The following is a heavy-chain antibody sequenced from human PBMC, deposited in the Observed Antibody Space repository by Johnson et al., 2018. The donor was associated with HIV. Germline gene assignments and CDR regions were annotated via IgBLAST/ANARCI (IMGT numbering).Heavy chain of an antibody. CDR2: ISYDGSNK. CDR1: GFTFSSYA. V-gene: IGHV3-30*14. J-gene: IGHJ3*02. D-gene: IGHD1-26*01. Sequence: QVQLVESGGGVVQPGRSLRLSCAASGFTFSSYAMHWVRQAPGKGLEWVAVISYDGSNKYYIDSVKGRFTISRDNSKNTLYLQMNSLRAEDTAVYYCASPSGSSRLAFDIWGQGTMVTVSS. CDR3: ASPSGSSRLAFDI.